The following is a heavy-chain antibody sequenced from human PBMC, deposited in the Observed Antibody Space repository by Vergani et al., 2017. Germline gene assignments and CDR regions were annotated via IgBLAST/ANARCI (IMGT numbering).Heavy chain of an antibody. V-gene: IGHV3-23*01. CDR1: GFTFSSHA. Sequence: EVQLLQSEGAVVQPGGSLRLSCVASGFTFSSHAMSWVRQGHGQGLEWVSSIKNTGDSTHYADSVKGRFTISRDNSKNTLYLQMNSLRVEDTAMYFCAKDPPGITIFGVSNYFDYWGQGTLVTVSS. CDR2: IKNTGDST. D-gene: IGHD3-3*01. J-gene: IGHJ4*02. CDR3: AKDPPGITIFGVSNYFDY.